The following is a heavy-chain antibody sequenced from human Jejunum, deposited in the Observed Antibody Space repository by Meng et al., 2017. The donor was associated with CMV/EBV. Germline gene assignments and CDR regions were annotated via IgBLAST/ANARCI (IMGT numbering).Heavy chain of an antibody. J-gene: IGHJ4*02. CDR3: ARDPAPHYDFWSGPLDY. CDR1: FSSYA. V-gene: IGHV3-30*04. CDR2: ISYDGSNK. Sequence: FSSYAMHWVRQAPDKGLEWVAVISYDGSNKYYADSVKGRFTISRDNSKNTLYLQMNSLRAEDTAVYYCARDPAPHYDFWSGPLDYWGQGTLVTVSS. D-gene: IGHD3-3*01.